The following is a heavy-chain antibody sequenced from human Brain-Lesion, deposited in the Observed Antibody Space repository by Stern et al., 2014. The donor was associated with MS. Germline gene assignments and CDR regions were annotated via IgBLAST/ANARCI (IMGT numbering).Heavy chain of an antibody. Sequence: QVQLVESGAEVKKPGASVKVSCKASGYTFIRYAMQWVRQAPGQRLEWMGRINGVDDKTKYSHKFQGRVTITRDTSANTVYMELSSLRSEDTAVYYCARDDHRDSSGHYAPLDYWGQGTRVTVSS. D-gene: IGHD3-22*01. J-gene: IGHJ4*02. V-gene: IGHV1-3*01. CDR1: GYTFIRYA. CDR3: ARDDHRDSSGHYAPLDY. CDR2: INGVDDKT.